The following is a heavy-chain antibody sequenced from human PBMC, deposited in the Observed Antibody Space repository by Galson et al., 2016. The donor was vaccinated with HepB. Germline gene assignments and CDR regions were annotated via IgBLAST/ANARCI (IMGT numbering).Heavy chain of an antibody. CDR3: ARDLIFAGTFDC. Sequence: SVKVSCKASGYTSTSYGISWVRQAPGQGLEWMGWVSAYNGNTNHAQNLQGKVTMTTNTSTSTAHLELRSLRPDDAAVYYCARDLIFAGTFDCWGQGTLVTVSS. CDR1: GYTSTSYG. D-gene: IGHD3-10*01. J-gene: IGHJ4*02. V-gene: IGHV1-18*01. CDR2: VSAYNGNT.